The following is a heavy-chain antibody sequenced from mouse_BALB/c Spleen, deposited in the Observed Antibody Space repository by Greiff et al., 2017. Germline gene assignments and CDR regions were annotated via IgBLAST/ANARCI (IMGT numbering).Heavy chain of an antibody. V-gene: IGHV1-9*01. Sequence: QVQLQQSGAELMKPGASVKISCKATGYTFSSYWIAWVKQRPGHGLEWIGEILPGSGSTNYNEKFKGKATFTADTSSNTAYMQLSSLTSEDSAVYYCARGKKYGNYGAMDYWGQGTSVTVSS. J-gene: IGHJ4*01. D-gene: IGHD2-10*02. CDR1: GYTFSSYW. CDR2: ILPGSGST. CDR3: ARGKKYGNYGAMDY.